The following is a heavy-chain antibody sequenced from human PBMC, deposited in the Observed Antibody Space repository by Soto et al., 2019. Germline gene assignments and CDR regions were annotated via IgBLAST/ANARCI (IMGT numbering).Heavy chain of an antibody. Sequence: QVQLVQSGAEVKKPGSSVKVSCKASGGTFSTSAISWVRQAPGQGLEWVGGIMPVFATPDYAQKFQGRVTIRADDSTTTAYLELTSLRTDDTAVYYCARDKDRQQLGGNYYYILDVSGHGTAIIVSS. CDR3: ARDKDRQQLGGNYYYILDV. D-gene: IGHD3-3*02. CDR2: IMPVFATP. CDR1: GGTFSTSA. J-gene: IGHJ6*02. V-gene: IGHV1-69*12.